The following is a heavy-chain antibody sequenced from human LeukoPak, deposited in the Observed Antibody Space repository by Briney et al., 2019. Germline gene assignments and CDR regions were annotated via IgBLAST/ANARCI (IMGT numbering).Heavy chain of an antibody. Sequence: PSETRSLTCTVSGGSISSSSYYWSWIRQHPGKGLEWIGYIYYSGSTYYNPSLKSRVTISVDTSKNQFSLKLSSVTAADTAVYYCARRYCSGGSCYDYWGQGTLVTVSS. CDR1: GGSISSSSYY. CDR2: IYYSGST. J-gene: IGHJ4*02. CDR3: ARRYCSGGSCYDY. D-gene: IGHD2-15*01. V-gene: IGHV4-31*03.